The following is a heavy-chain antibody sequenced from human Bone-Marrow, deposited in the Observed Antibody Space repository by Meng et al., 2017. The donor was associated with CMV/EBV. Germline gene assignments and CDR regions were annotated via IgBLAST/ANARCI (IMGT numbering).Heavy chain of an antibody. CDR3: ARESLLYYDFWSCYLPGTRNWFDP. J-gene: IGHJ5*02. CDR1: GYTFTSYD. CDR2: MNPNSGNT. Sequence: ASVKVSCKASGYTFTSYDINWVRQATGQGLEWMGWMNPNSGNTGYAQKFQGRVTMTRNTSISTAYMELSSLRSEDTAVYYCARESLLYYDFWSCYLPGTRNWFDPWGQGTLVSVSS. D-gene: IGHD3-3*01. V-gene: IGHV1-8*01.